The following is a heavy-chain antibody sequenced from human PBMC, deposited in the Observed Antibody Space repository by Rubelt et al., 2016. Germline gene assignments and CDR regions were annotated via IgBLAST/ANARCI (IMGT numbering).Heavy chain of an antibody. V-gene: IGHV3-7*01. D-gene: IGHD2-15*01. Sequence: EVQLVESGGGLVQPGRSLRLSCAASGFTFDDYAMHWVRQAPGKGLEWVANIKKDGSEEYYVDSVKGRFTISRENAKNSLSLQMNTLRAEDTAVFYCARDLFSVGAADSWGQGTLVTVSS. CDR1: GFTFDDYA. CDR2: IKKDGSEE. CDR3: ARDLFSVGAADS. J-gene: IGHJ4*02.